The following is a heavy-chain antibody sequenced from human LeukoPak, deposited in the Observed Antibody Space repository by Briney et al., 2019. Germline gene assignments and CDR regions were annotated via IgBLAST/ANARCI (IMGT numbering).Heavy chain of an antibody. CDR3: ARDKPPTYSSGWYYFDY. CDR1: GFTFSSYG. V-gene: IGHV3-33*01. Sequence: PGGSLRLSCAASGFTFSSYGMPWVRQAPGKGREWVAVIWYDGSKKYYADSVKGRFTISRDNSKNTLYLQMNSRRAEDTAVYYCARDKPPTYSSGWYYFDYWGQGTLVTVSS. CDR2: IWYDGSKK. J-gene: IGHJ4*02. D-gene: IGHD6-19*01.